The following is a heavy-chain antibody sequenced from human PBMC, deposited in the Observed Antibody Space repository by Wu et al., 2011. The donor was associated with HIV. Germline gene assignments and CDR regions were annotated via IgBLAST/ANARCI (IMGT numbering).Heavy chain of an antibody. V-gene: IGHV1-8*01. CDR1: GYTITTYV. CDR2: MNSNNGKT. D-gene: IGHD3-10*01. Sequence: QVQLVQSGAEVKKPGASVKVSCQASGYTITTYVFNWVRQAPGQGLEWMGWMNSNNGKTGYGQKFQGRVAMTRNISTRTAYMELSGLKSEDTAVYYCATSYYGSGSYPTFYYYYAMDVWAKGPRSTVSS. J-gene: IGHJ6*02. CDR3: ATSYYGSGSYPTFYYYYAMDV.